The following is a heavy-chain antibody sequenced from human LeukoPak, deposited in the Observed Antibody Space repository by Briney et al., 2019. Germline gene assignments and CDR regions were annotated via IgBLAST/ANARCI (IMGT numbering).Heavy chain of an antibody. CDR2: INHSGST. D-gene: IGHD3-3*01. J-gene: IGHJ4*02. Sequence: SETLCITCTVYGGSFSGYYWSWIRQPPLNGLEWIGEINHSGSTNYNPSLKSRVTISVDTSKNQFSLKLSSVTAADTAVYYCARKRSGVDYWGQGTLVTVSS. V-gene: IGHV4-34*01. CDR3: ARKRSGVDY. CDR1: GGSFSGYY.